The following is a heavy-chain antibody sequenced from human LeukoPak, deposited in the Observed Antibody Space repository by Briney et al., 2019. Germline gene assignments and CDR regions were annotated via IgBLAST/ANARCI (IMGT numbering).Heavy chain of an antibody. CDR2: IYYSGST. D-gene: IGHD3-10*01. J-gene: IGHJ4*02. CDR3: ARSMVRGYYFDY. Sequence: SGTLSLTCTVSGGSISSYYWSWIRQPPGKGLEWIGYIYYSGSTYYNPSLKSRVTISVDTSKNQFSLKLSSVTAADTAVYYCARSMVRGYYFDYWGQGTLVTVSS. CDR1: GGSISSYY. V-gene: IGHV4-59*06.